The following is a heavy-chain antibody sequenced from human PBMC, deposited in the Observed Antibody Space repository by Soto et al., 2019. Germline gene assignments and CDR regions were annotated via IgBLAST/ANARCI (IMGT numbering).Heavy chain of an antibody. CDR1: AFTLSDYP. D-gene: IGHD3-3*01. J-gene: IGHJ4*02. CDR3: VRNHFDFRRGYSHFEY. V-gene: IGHV3-64D*08. Sequence: PAGSLRLSCSASAFTLSDYPMHWARQAPGKGLENVSTINVKGDSTYYADSVKGRFIISRDNSKSNLYLQMSSLRPGDTAVYYCVRNHFDFRRGYSHFEYWGQGTLVTVSS. CDR2: INVKGDST.